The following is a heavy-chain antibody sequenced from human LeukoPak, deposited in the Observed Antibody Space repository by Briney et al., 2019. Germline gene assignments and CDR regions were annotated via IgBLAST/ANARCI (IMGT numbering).Heavy chain of an antibody. Sequence: PGGSLRLSCAASGFTFSDYYMSWIRQAPGKGLEWVSYISSSSSTIYYADSVKGRFTISRDNAKNSLYLQMNSLRDEDTAVYYCARGVLQYYVDIVATRGTFDYWGQGTLVTVSS. J-gene: IGHJ4*02. CDR2: ISSSSSTI. V-gene: IGHV3-11*04. CDR1: GFTFSDYY. CDR3: ARGVLQYYVDIVATRGTFDY. D-gene: IGHD5-12*01.